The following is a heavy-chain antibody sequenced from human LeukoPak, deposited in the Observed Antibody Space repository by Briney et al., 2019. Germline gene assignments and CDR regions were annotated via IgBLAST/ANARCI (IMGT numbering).Heavy chain of an antibody. D-gene: IGHD3-10*02. Sequence: GGSLRLSCAASGFTFSSYEMNWVRQAPGKGLEGVSYISSSGSTIYYADSVKGRFTISRENAKKSLYLQMNSLRAEATAVYYCAELGITMIGGVWGKGTTVTISS. CDR2: ISSSGSTI. CDR1: GFTFSSYE. CDR3: AELGITMIGGV. V-gene: IGHV3-48*03. J-gene: IGHJ6*04.